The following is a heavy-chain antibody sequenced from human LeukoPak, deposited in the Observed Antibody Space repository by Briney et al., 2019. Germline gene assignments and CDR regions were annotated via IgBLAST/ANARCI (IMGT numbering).Heavy chain of an antibody. CDR2: MNPNSGNT. CDR3: ARLQLGSTSRDEIDY. D-gene: IGHD2-2*01. CDR1: GYTFTCYD. J-gene: IGHJ4*02. V-gene: IGHV1-8*01. Sequence: VASVKVSCKASGYTFTCYDINWVRQATGQGLEWMGWMNPNSGNTGYAQKFQGRVTMTRNTSTSTVYMELSSLRSEDTAVYYCARLQLGSTSRDEIDYWGQGTLVTVSS.